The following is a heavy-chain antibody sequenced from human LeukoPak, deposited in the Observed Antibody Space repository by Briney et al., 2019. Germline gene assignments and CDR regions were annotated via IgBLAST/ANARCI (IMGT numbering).Heavy chain of an antibody. Sequence: PGGSLRLSCAASGFTLSSYAMNWVRQAPGKGPEWVSCIRSSGDIYYADSVKGRFTISRDSAKNSLYLQMSSLRADDTGVYYCVRDTWLAYWGQGTLATVSS. CDR3: VRDTWLAY. CDR2: IRSSGDI. D-gene: IGHD6-19*01. J-gene: IGHJ4*02. V-gene: IGHV3-21*01. CDR1: GFTLSSYA.